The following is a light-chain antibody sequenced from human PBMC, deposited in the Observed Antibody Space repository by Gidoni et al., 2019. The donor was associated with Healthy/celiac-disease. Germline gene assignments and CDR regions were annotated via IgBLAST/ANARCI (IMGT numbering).Light chain of an antibody. CDR2: GAS. V-gene: IGKV3-20*01. Sequence: EIVLTQSQGTLSLSTGERATLSCRASQSVSSSYLAWYQQKPGQAHRLLIYGASSRATGIPDRFSGSGSGTDFTLTISRLEPEDFAVYYCQQYGSSPQTFGQGTKVEIK. CDR1: QSVSSSY. J-gene: IGKJ1*01. CDR3: QQYGSSPQT.